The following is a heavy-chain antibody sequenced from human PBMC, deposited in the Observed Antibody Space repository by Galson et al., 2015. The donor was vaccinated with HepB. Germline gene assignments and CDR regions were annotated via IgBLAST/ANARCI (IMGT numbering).Heavy chain of an antibody. V-gene: IGHV3-7*04. CDR2: IKPDGSEK. CDR3: ARGSGWYQIDY. D-gene: IGHD6-19*01. J-gene: IGHJ4*02. CDR1: GFTFSSYW. Sequence: SLRLSCAASGFTFSSYWMSWVRQAPGKGLEWVANIKPDGSEKYYVDSVKGRFTISRDNAKNSLYLQVNSLRVEDTAVYYCARGSGWYQIDYWGQGALVTVSS.